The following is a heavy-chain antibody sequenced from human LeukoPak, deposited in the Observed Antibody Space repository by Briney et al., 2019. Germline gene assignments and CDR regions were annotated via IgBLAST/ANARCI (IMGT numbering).Heavy chain of an antibody. CDR3: AKARERRSWEMTDVFDI. Sequence: GRSLRLSCAASGFTFDDYGMHWVRQAPGSGLEWVSGISGNSNDVGYAASVQGRFTISRDNAKNSLYLQMNSLRVEDMALYYCAKARERRSWEMTDVFDIWGQGTMVTVSS. CDR2: ISGNSNDV. J-gene: IGHJ3*02. CDR1: GFTFDDYG. D-gene: IGHD6-13*01. V-gene: IGHV3-9*03.